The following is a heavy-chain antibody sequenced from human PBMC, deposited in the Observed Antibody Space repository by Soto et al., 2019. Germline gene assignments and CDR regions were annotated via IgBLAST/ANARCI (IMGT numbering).Heavy chain of an antibody. CDR3: ASRQLTYSSGWNNWFDP. Sequence: PSETLSLTCAFYGGSFSGYYWSLIRQPPGKGLEWIGEINHSGSTNYNPSLKSRVTISVDTSKNQFSLKLSSVTAADTAVYYCASRQLTYSSGWNNWFDPWGQGTLVTVSS. CDR1: GGSFSGYY. V-gene: IGHV4-34*01. CDR2: INHSGST. J-gene: IGHJ5*02. D-gene: IGHD6-19*01.